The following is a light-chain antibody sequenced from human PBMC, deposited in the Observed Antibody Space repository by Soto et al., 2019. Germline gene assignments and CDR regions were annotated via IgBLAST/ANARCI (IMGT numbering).Light chain of an antibody. CDR2: EVS. V-gene: IGLV2-8*02. CDR1: SSDVGGYNY. CDR3: SSYAGSNNFV. Sequence: QSALTQPPSASRSPGQSVTISCTGTSSDVGGYNYVSWYQQHPGKAPKLMIYEVSKRPSGVPDRFSASKSGNTASLTVSGLQAEDEADYYCSSYAGSNNFVFGGGTKLTVL. J-gene: IGLJ2*01.